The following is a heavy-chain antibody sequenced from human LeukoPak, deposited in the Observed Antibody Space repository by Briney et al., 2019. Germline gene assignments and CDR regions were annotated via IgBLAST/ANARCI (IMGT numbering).Heavy chain of an antibody. CDR3: VRDLGGRSGH. V-gene: IGHV3-74*01. J-gene: IGHJ4*02. D-gene: IGHD1-26*01. CDR1: GFTFSSNW. CDR2: INEDGSTT. Sequence: GGSLRLSCAASGFTFSSNWMHWVRQAPGKGLVWVSRINEDGSTTDYADSVKGRSTIFRDNAKNTLYLQMNSLRAEDTAVYYCVRDLGGRSGHWGQGTLVTVSS.